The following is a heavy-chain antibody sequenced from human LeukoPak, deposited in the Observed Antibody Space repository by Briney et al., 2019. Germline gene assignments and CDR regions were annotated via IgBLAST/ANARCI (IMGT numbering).Heavy chain of an antibody. D-gene: IGHD5-18*01. CDR1: GGTFSSYA. V-gene: IGHV1-69*13. CDR3: ARGWGKIQLPYMPI. CDR2: IIPIFGTA. Sequence: GASVKVSCKASGGTFSSYAISWVRQAPGQGLEWMGGIIPIFGTANYAQKFQGRVTITADESTSTAYMELSSLRSEDTAVYYCARGWGKIQLPYMPIWGQGTMVTVSS. J-gene: IGHJ3*02.